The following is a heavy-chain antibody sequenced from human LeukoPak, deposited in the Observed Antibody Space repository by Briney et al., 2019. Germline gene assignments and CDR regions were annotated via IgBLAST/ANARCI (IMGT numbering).Heavy chain of an antibody. CDR2: INHSGST. J-gene: IGHJ4*02. Sequence: PSETLSLTCAVYGESFSGYYWSWIRQPPGKGLEWIGEINHSGSTNYNPSLKSRVTISVDTSKNQFSLKLSSVTAADTAVYYCGNYYDSSGYPAKSDYWGQGTLVTVSS. CDR1: GESFSGYY. CDR3: GNYYDSSGYPAKSDY. V-gene: IGHV4-34*01. D-gene: IGHD3-22*01.